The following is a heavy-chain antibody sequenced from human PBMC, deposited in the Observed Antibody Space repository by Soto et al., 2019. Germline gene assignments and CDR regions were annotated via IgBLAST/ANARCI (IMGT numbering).Heavy chain of an antibody. CDR3: ARRGYCSGGSCYHFDY. CDR1: GGSFSGYY. V-gene: IGHV4-34*01. Sequence: SETLSLTCAVYGGSFSGYYWSWIRQPSGKGLEWIGEINHSGSTNYNPSLKSRVTISVDTSKNQFSLKLSSVTAADTAVYYCARRGYCSGGSCYHFDYWGQGTLVTVSS. CDR2: INHSGST. D-gene: IGHD2-15*01. J-gene: IGHJ4*02.